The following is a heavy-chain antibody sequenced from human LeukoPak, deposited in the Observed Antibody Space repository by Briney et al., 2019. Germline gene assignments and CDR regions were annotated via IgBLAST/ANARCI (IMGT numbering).Heavy chain of an antibody. J-gene: IGHJ4*02. CDR1: GFTFSTYW. D-gene: IGHD6-13*01. CDR2: IKQDGSQT. Sequence: GGSLRLSCAASGFTFSTYWMNWVRQAPGKGLEWVANIKQDGSQTYYLGSVKGRFTISRDNAKNSLYLQMNSLRAEDTAVYYCARDPSAAAGPFDYWGQGTLVTVSS. CDR3: ARDPSAAAGPFDY. V-gene: IGHV3-7*01.